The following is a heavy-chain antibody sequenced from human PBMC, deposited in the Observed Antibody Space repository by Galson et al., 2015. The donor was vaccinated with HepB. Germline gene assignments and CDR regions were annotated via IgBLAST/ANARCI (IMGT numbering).Heavy chain of an antibody. CDR3: ARARHYDSSAYYWVRGSYYYYMDV. CDR1: GFTFSNYW. CDR2: IKQDGSEK. V-gene: IGHV3-7*04. Sequence: SLRLSCAASGFTFSNYWMSWVRQAPGKGLEWVANIKQDGSEKYYVDSVKGRFTIPRDNAKNSLYLQMNSLRAEDTAVYYCARARHYDSSAYYWVRGSYYYYMDVWGKGTTVTVSS. D-gene: IGHD3-22*01. J-gene: IGHJ6*03.